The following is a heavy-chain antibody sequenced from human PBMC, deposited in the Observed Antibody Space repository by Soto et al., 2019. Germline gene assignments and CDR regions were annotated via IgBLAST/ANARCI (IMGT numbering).Heavy chain of an antibody. CDR1: GYTFTSYV. CDR2: ISAYNGNT. CDR3: ARDRSRLAMIVVVPFDP. J-gene: IGHJ5*02. V-gene: IGHV1-18*01. Sequence: GASVKLSCKSSGYTFTSYVISWVRQAPGQGLEWMGWISAYNGNTNYAQKLQGRVTMTTDTSTSTAYMELRSLRSDDTAVYYCARDRSRLAMIVVVPFDPWGQGTLVTVSS. D-gene: IGHD3-22*01.